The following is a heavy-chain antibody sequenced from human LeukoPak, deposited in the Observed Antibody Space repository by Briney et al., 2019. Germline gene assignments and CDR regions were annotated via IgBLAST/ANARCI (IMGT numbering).Heavy chain of an antibody. D-gene: IGHD2-2*01. CDR1: GFTFSSYG. V-gene: IGHV3-30*18. CDR2: ISYDGSNK. Sequence: GRSLRLSCAASGFTFSSYGMHWVRQAPGKGLEWVAVISYDGSNKYYADSVKGRFTISRDNSKNTLYLQMNSLRAEDTAVYYCAKEVYGYCSSTSCYAGGFDYWGQGTLVTVSS. CDR3: AKEVYGYCSSTSCYAGGFDY. J-gene: IGHJ4*02.